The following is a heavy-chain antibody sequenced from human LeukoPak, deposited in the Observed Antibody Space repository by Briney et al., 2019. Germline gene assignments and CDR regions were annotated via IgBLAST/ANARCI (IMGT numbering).Heavy chain of an antibody. D-gene: IGHD3-3*01. J-gene: IGHJ4*02. V-gene: IGHV4-59*01. CDR1: GGSISSYY. CDR3: AREFSWSGFFDY. CDR2: IYDSGST. Sequence: SETLSLTCTVSGGSISSYYWSWIRQPPGKGLEWIGHIYDSGSTNYNPSLKSRVTISVDTSKNQFSLRLSSVTAADTAVYYCAREFSWSGFFDYWGQGTLVTVSS.